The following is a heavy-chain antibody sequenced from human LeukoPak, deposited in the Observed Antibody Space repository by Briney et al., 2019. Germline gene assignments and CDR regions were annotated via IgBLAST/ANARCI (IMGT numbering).Heavy chain of an antibody. CDR2: ISGSSSYI. CDR1: GFTFSTYT. Sequence: PGGSLRVSCAASGFTFSTYTMNWVRQAPGKGLEWVSSISGSSSYIYYADSVKGRFTISRDNAMNSLYLQMNSLSAEDTAVYYCTRDWGQGGYDESGYWGQGALVTVSS. CDR3: TRDWGQGGYDESGY. J-gene: IGHJ4*02. D-gene: IGHD5-12*01. V-gene: IGHV3-21*01.